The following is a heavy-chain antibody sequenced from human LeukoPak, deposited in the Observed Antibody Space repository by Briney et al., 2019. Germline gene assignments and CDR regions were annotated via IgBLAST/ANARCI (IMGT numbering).Heavy chain of an antibody. J-gene: IGHJ5*02. CDR2: IHTSGST. D-gene: IGHD3-16*02. CDR1: GVSISSYY. CDR3: ARISMITFGGVIVT. Sequence: SETLSLTCNVSGVSISSYYWSWIRQPAGKGLEWIGRIHTSGSTNYNPSLKSRVTMSVDTSKNQFSLKLSSVTAADTAVYYCARISMITFGGVIVTWGQGTLVTVSS. V-gene: IGHV4-4*07.